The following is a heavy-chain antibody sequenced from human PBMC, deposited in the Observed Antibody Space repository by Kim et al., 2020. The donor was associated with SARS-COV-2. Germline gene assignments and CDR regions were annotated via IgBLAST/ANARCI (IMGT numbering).Heavy chain of an antibody. CDR3: ARDSITGTTSGAFDI. V-gene: IGHV1-46*01. Sequence: ASVKVSCKASGYTFTSYYMHWVRQAPGQGLEWMGIINPSGGSTSYAQKFQGRVTMTRDTSTSTVYMELSSLRSEDTAVYYCARDSITGTTSGAFDIWGQGTMVTVSS. D-gene: IGHD1-7*01. CDR2: INPSGGST. J-gene: IGHJ3*02. CDR1: GYTFTSYY.